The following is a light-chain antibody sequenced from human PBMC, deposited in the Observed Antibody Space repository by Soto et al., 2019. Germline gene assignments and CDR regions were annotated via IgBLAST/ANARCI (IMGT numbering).Light chain of an antibody. V-gene: IGKV3-20*01. CDR1: QSVSSSY. Sequence: EIVLTQSPGTLSLSPGERATLSCRASQSVSSSYLAWYQQKPGQAPRLLIYGASSRATGIPDRFSGSGSGTDFTLTIRRLEPEDFEVYYCQQYGSSFRTFGQGTKVDIK. CDR3: QQYGSSFRT. CDR2: GAS. J-gene: IGKJ1*01.